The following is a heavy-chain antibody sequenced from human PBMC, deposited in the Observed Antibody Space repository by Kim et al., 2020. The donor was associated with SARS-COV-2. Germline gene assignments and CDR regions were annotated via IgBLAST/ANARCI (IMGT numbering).Heavy chain of an antibody. V-gene: IGHV4-34*01. D-gene: IGHD1-1*01. CDR3: ARGAGTTGLGY. Sequence: TDSTPSLKSRVTISGDTSKNHVALKLSSVTAADTAVYYCARGAGTTGLGYWGQGTLVTVSS. CDR2: T. J-gene: IGHJ4*02.